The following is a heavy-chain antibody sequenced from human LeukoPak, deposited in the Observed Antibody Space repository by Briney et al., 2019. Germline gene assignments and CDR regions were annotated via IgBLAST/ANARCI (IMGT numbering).Heavy chain of an antibody. Sequence: TSETLSLTCTVSGDSISGFYWNWIRQSPEKGLEWIGYRHYSGSTNYNPSLKSRVSITVDTSKNEFSLKLSSVTAADTAVYYCARHQWVPAFDVWGHGTMVTVS. V-gene: IGHV4-59*08. CDR1: GDSISGFY. CDR2: RHYSGST. J-gene: IGHJ3*01. D-gene: IGHD1-26*01. CDR3: ARHQWVPAFDV.